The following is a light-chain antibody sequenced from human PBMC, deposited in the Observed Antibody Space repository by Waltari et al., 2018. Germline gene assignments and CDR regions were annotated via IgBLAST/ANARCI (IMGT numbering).Light chain of an antibody. CDR2: RNN. J-gene: IGLJ3*02. V-gene: IGLV1-47*01. CDR3: AAWDDSLSGPGV. Sequence: QSVLTQPPSASGTPGQRVTISCSGSSSNIGSDFLYWYQQLPGTAPKLLVYRNNPRPSGVPARCSGSKSGTSASLAISGLRSEDEADYYCAAWDDSLSGPGVFGGGTKLTVL. CDR1: SSNIGSDF.